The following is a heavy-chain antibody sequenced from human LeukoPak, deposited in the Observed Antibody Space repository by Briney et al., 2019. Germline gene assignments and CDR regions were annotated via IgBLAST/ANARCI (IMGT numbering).Heavy chain of an antibody. V-gene: IGHV3-23*01. Sequence: PGGSLRLSCAASGFTFSSYAMSWVRQAPGKGLEWVSAISGSGGSTYYADSVKGRFTISRDNAKSSLYLQMNSLRAEDTAVYYCAKDSSGDYNWFDPWGQGTLVTVSS. CDR3: AKDSSGDYNWFDP. J-gene: IGHJ5*02. CDR1: GFTFSSYA. CDR2: ISGSGGST. D-gene: IGHD3-10*01.